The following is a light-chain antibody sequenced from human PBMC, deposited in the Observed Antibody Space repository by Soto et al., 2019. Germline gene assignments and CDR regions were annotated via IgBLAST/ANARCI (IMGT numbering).Light chain of an antibody. CDR3: VTWDSGLSVVV. J-gene: IGLJ2*01. V-gene: IGLV1-51*01. CDR2: DNN. CDR1: SSNIENNY. Sequence: QSVLTQPPSMSAAPGQKVTISCSGSSSNIENNYVSWYQQDPGTAPKLLIYDNNRRPSGIPDRFSGSKSGTSATLGITGLQPGDEAHYYCVTWDSGLSVVVFGGGTKVTVL.